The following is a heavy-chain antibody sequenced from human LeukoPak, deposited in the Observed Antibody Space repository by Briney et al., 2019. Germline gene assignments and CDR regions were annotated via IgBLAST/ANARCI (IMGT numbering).Heavy chain of an antibody. D-gene: IGHD2-15*01. CDR2: ISSSSSYI. V-gene: IGHV3-21*01. CDR3: ARVPDNSLTDMVVPY. CDR1: GFTFSSYS. Sequence: SGGSLRLSCAASGFTFSSYSMNWVRQAPGKGLEWVSSISSSSSYIYYADSVKGRFTISRDNAKNSLYLQMNSLRAEDTAVYYCARVPDNSLTDMVVPYWGQGTLVTVSS. J-gene: IGHJ4*02.